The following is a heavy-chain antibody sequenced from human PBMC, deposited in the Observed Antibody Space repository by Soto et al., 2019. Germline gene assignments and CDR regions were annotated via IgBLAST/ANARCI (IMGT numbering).Heavy chain of an antibody. Sequence: QITLKESGPTLVKPTQTLTLTCTFSGFSLSTSGVGVGWIRQPPGKALEWLVLIYWDDDKRYSPSLKSRLTITKDTSKHQVVLTMTNMDPVDTATYYCAHSYSRYFDWSNYFDYWGQGTLVTVSS. CDR2: IYWDDDK. D-gene: IGHD3-9*01. CDR1: GFSLSTSGVG. V-gene: IGHV2-5*02. CDR3: AHSYSRYFDWSNYFDY. J-gene: IGHJ4*02.